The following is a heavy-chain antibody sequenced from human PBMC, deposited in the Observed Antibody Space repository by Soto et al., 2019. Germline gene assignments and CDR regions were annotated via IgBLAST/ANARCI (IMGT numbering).Heavy chain of an antibody. CDR3: ATLGTPVTGLYYFDY. J-gene: IGHJ4*02. CDR2: ISYSGTT. CDR1: GGSISSGNYY. Sequence: QVQLQESGPGLVKPSQTLSLTCTVSGGSISSGNYYWSWIRQPPGKGLEWIGFISYSGTTHYSASLRSPVSISVDTSKNQFSLDLSSVPAADTAVYYCATLGTPVTGLYYFDYWGQGTLVTVSS. V-gene: IGHV4-30-4*01. D-gene: IGHD4-17*01.